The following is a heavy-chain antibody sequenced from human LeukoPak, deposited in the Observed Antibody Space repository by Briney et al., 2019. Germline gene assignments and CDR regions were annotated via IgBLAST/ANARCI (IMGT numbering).Heavy chain of an antibody. CDR3: ARRGEQWLVHHQFDY. D-gene: IGHD6-19*01. V-gene: IGHV4-39*01. CDR1: GGSISSSSYY. CDR2: IYYSGST. Sequence: SETLSLTCTVSGGSISSSSYYWGWIRQPPGKGLEWIGSIYYSGSTYYNPSLKSRVTISVDTSKNQFSLKLSSVTAADTAVYYCARRGEQWLVHHQFDYWGQGTLVTVSS. J-gene: IGHJ4*02.